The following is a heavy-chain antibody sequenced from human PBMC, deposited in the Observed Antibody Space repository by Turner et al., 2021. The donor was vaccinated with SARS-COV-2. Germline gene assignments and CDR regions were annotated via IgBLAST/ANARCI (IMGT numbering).Heavy chain of an antibody. V-gene: IGHV3-13*04. Sequence: EVQLVESGGGLVQPGGSLRPSCAASGFTFSNYDMHWVRQATGKGLECVSAGGTSGDTYYPGSVKGRFTISRENGKNAWYLQRNSLRAGDTAVYYCARAKFRGLISWFDPWGQGTLVTVSS. CDR1: GFTFSNYD. CDR2: GGTSGDT. J-gene: IGHJ5*02. CDR3: ARAKFRGLISWFDP. D-gene: IGHD3-10*01.